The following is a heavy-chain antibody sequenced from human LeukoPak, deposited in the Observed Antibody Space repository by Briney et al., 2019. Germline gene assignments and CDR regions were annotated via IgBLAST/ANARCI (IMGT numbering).Heavy chain of an antibody. J-gene: IGHJ4*02. D-gene: IGHD3-22*01. V-gene: IGHV3-21*01. CDR3: ARDSADYYDSSGYTDY. Sequence: PGGSLRLSCAASGFTFRRYNMNWVRQAPGKGLEWVSSISSTGTYIYYRDSLKGRFTISRDNAKNSLYLQMNSLRAEDTAVYYCARDSADYYDSSGYTDYWGQGTLVTVSS. CDR1: GFTFRRYN. CDR2: ISSTGTYI.